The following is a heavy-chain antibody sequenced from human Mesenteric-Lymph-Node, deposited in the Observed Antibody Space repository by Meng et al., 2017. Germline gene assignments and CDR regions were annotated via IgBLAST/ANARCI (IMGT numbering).Heavy chain of an antibody. V-gene: IGHV3-30-3*02. CDR3: AKMWYCSSSSCYGTYGMDV. Sequence: GESLKISCAASGFTFSNYAMHWVRQAPGEGLEWVAIISDDGTKEDYADSVKGRFTISRDNSKNTLYLHMNSLRAEDTAVYYCAKMWYCSSSSCYGTYGMDVWGQGNTVTGYS. CDR1: GFTFSNYA. D-gene: IGHD2-2*01. CDR2: ISDDGTKE. J-gene: IGHJ6*02.